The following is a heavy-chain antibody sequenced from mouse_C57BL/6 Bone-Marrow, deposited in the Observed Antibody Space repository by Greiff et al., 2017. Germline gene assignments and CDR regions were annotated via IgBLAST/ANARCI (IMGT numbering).Heavy chain of an antibody. V-gene: IGHV2-2*01. Sequence: VQGVESGPGLVQPSQSLSITCTVSGFSLTSYGVHWVRQSPGKGLEWLGVICSGGSTDYNAAFISRLSISKDNSKSQVFFKMNSLQADDTAIYYCAGYGNYAAWFAYWGQGTLVTVSA. D-gene: IGHD2-1*01. J-gene: IGHJ3*01. CDR3: AGYGNYAAWFAY. CDR2: ICSGGST. CDR1: GFSLTSYG.